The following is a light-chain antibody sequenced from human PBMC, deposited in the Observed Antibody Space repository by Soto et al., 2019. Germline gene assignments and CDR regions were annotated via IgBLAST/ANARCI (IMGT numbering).Light chain of an antibody. Sequence: QSALTQPASLSGSPGQSITISCTGTSSDVGYYTFVSWYQQHPGKAPKLLLYEVSHRPSGVSNRFSGSKSGNTASLTISGLQPEDESHYFCSSFSTSSTVIFGGGTQLTVL. CDR3: SSFSTSSTVI. CDR1: SSDVGYYTF. V-gene: IGLV2-14*03. J-gene: IGLJ2*01. CDR2: EVS.